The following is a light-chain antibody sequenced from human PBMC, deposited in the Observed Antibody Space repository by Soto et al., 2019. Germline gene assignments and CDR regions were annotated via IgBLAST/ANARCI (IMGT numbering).Light chain of an antibody. CDR1: QTMRSSH. CDR3: QQYTSYPWT. V-gene: IGKV3-20*01. Sequence: EIVLTQSPATLSLSPGDRATLSCRASQTMRSSHLAWYQQKPGQAPRLLIYTASTRTFDVPDRFSGSGSGTDFTLTITRLQPEDFAVYYCQQYTSYPWTFGQGTKVEIK. CDR2: TAS. J-gene: IGKJ1*01.